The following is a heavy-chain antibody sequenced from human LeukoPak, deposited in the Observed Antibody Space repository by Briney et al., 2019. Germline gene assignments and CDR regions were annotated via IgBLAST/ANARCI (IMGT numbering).Heavy chain of an antibody. V-gene: IGHV1-8*01. J-gene: IGHJ4*02. CDR2: MNPNSGNT. D-gene: IGHD2-15*01. CDR1: GYTFTSYD. Sequence: GASVKVSCKASGYTFTSYDINWVRQATGQGLEWMGWMNPNSGNTGYAQKFQGRVTMTRTTSISTAYTELSSMRSEDTAVYYCARGGPRGDSCDYWGQGTLVTVSS. CDR3: ARGGPRGDSCDY.